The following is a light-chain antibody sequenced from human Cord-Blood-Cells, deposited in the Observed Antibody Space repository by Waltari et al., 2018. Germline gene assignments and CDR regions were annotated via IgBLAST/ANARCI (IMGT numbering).Light chain of an antibody. CDR2: EGS. Sequence: QSALTQPVSVSGSPGQSLTLSCTGTSSDVGSYNLVSWYQQHPGKAPKLMIYEGSKRPSGVSNRFSGSKSGNTASLTISGLQAEDEADYYCCSYAGSSTWVFGGGTKLTVL. CDR3: CSYAGSSTWV. J-gene: IGLJ3*02. CDR1: SSDVGSYNL. V-gene: IGLV2-23*01.